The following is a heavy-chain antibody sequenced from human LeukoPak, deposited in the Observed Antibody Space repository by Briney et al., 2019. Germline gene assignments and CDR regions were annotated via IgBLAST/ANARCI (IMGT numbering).Heavy chain of an antibody. CDR2: IIPILGIA. J-gene: IGHJ6*02. V-gene: IGHV1-69*04. CDR1: GGTFSSYA. Sequence: ASVKVSCKASGGTFSSYAISWVRQAPGQGLEWMGRIIPILGIANYAQKFQGRVTITADKSTSTAYMELSSLRSEDTAVYYCARDGDWNDVLVGGMDVWGQGTTVTVSS. CDR3: ARDGDWNDVLVGGMDV. D-gene: IGHD1-1*01.